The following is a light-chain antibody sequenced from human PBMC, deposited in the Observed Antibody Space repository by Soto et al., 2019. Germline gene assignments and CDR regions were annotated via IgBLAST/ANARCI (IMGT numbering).Light chain of an antibody. J-gene: IGLJ2*01. CDR1: SSNIGNNY. CDR3: GTWDSSLSVV. Sequence: QSVLTQPPSVSPAPGQKVTISCSGSSSNIGNNYVSWYQQLPGTAPKLLIYENNKRPSGIPDRFSGSKSGTSATLGITGLQTGDEADYYCGTWDSSLSVVFGGGTKLTVL. CDR2: ENN. V-gene: IGLV1-51*02.